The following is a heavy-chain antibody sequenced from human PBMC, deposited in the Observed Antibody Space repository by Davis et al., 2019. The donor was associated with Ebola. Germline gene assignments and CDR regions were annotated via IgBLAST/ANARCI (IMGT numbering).Heavy chain of an antibody. J-gene: IGHJ4*02. CDR2: INPSDGSA. D-gene: IGHD3-3*01. V-gene: IGHV1-46*01. CDR1: GYTFTNSY. CDR3: AREDKYYGFWSGQDDY. Sequence: ASVKVSCKASGYTFTNSYIHWVRQAPGQGLEWMGVINPSDGSASYAQKFLVRVTMTRDTSTGTVYMELSSLRSEDTAVYYCAREDKYYGFWSGQDDYWGQGTLVTVSS.